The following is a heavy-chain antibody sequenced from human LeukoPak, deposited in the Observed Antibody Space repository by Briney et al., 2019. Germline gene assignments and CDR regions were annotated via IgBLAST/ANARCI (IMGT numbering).Heavy chain of an antibody. Sequence: PGGSLRLSCAASGFTFSSYAMHWVRQAPGKGLEWVAVISYDGSNKYYADSVKGRFTISRDNSKNTLYLQMNSLRAEDTAVYYCARISSDSSGYYYVGYFQHWGQGTLVTVSS. CDR1: GFTFSSYA. CDR2: ISYDGSNK. D-gene: IGHD3-22*01. J-gene: IGHJ1*01. CDR3: ARISSDSSGYYYVGYFQH. V-gene: IGHV3-30-3*01.